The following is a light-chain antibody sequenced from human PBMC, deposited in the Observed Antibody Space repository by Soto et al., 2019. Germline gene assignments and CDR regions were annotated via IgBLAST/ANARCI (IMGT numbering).Light chain of an antibody. Sequence: QSVLTQPASVSGSPGQSITISCTGTSGDIGSYNRVSWYQQHPGKAPKLIIYEVTDRPSGVSNRFSGSKPGNTASLTISGLQAEDEAEYYCSSYTNINTSACVFGTGTRV. J-gene: IGLJ1*01. CDR2: EVT. V-gene: IGLV2-14*01. CDR3: SSYTNINTSACV. CDR1: SGDIGSYNR.